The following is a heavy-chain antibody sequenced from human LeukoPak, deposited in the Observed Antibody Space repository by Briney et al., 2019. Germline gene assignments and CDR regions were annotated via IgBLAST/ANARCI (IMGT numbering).Heavy chain of an antibody. CDR2: ITYDGSNK. J-gene: IGHJ4*02. CDR3: ARDLTYSGWYYFDC. CDR1: GFTFSSYG. Sequence: AGGSLRLSCAGSGFTFSSYGMHWVRQAPGKGLEWVAFITYDGSNKYYAESVKGRFTISRDDSKNTLYVQMNSLRGEDTAVYHCARDLTYSGWYYFDCWGQGTLVTVSS. D-gene: IGHD6-19*01. V-gene: IGHV3-30*02.